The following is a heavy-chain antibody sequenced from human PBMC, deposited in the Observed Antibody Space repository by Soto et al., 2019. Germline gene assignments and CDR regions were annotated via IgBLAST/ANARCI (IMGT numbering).Heavy chain of an antibody. CDR1: GDTHTIYF. J-gene: IGHJ4*02. CDR3: ARGGSHYAH. D-gene: IGHD4-4*01. V-gene: IGHV1-2*02. CDR2: INSVSGGA. Sequence: ASVNVSCKCSGDTHTIYFIHWLRQAPGQGLEWMGWINSVSGGANYAPRFQGRVAMTRDRSSATAFMELSRLRSDDTAVYYCARGGSHYAHWGQGTLVTVSS.